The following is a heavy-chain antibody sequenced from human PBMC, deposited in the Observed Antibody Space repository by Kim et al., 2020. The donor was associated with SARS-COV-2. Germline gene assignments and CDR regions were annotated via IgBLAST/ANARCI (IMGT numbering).Heavy chain of an antibody. Sequence: SETLSLTCAVYGGSFSGYYWSWIRQPPGKGLEWIGEINHSGSTNYNPSLKSRVTISVDTSKNQFSLKLSSVTAADTAVYYCARSRSITIFGVVTSRLAFDIWGQGTMVTVSS. CDR3: ARSRSITIFGVVTSRLAFDI. J-gene: IGHJ3*02. D-gene: IGHD3-3*01. CDR1: GGSFSGYY. V-gene: IGHV4-34*01. CDR2: INHSGST.